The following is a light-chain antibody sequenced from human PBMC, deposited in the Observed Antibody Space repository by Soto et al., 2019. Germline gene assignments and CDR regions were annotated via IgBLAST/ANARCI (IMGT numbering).Light chain of an antibody. V-gene: IGLV2-14*01. Sequence: QSALTQPASVSGSPGQSITISCTGTSSDVGGYNYVSWYQQHPGKAPKLMIYDVSNRPSGVSNRFSGSKSGNTASLTISGLQAEDVADYYCSSYTSSSTLYVFGTGTIVTVL. J-gene: IGLJ1*01. CDR2: DVS. CDR1: SSDVGGYNY. CDR3: SSYTSSSTLYV.